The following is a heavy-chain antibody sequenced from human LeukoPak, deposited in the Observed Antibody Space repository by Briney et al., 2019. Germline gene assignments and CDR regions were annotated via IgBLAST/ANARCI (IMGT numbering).Heavy chain of an antibody. CDR2: FYVGGAT. D-gene: IGHD5-24*01. Sequence: GGSLRLSCAVSGFSVTNNYMGWVRQAPGKGLEWVSVFYVGGATYYADSVKGRFTISRDNSENTLYLQMKSLRAEDTAVYYCARGDGYNFFDYWGQGTLVTVSS. J-gene: IGHJ4*02. V-gene: IGHV3-53*01. CDR3: ARGDGYNFFDY. CDR1: GFSVTNNY.